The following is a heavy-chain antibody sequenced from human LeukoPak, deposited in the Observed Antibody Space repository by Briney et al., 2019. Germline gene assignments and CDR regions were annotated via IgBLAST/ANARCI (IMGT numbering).Heavy chain of an antibody. D-gene: IGHD3-9*01. V-gene: IGHV1-2*02. CDR2: LNHNTGVT. J-gene: IGHJ1*01. CDR1: GFTFTCNF. CDR3: ARLWNSGYILYFDN. Sequence: GASVKVSCKASGFTFTCNFMHWVREAPGQGLEWVGWLNHNTGVTRYAQRFQGRVTLTSDASISTAYMEMSGLKSDDTAIYYCARLWNSGYILYFDNWGQGSLVTVSS.